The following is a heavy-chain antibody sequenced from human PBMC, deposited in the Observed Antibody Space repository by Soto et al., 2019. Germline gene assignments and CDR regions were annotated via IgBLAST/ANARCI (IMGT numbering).Heavy chain of an antibody. CDR1: GFTFSSYS. J-gene: IGHJ5*02. V-gene: IGHV3-48*01. CDR3: ARDRFDYYDSSGYWRFDP. CDR2: ISSSSSTI. Sequence: PGGPLRLSCAASGFTFSSYSMNWVRQAPGKGLEWVSYISSSSSTIYYADSVKGRFTISRDNAKNSLYLQMNSLRAEDTAVYYCARDRFDYYDSSGYWRFDPWGQGTLVTVSS. D-gene: IGHD3-22*01.